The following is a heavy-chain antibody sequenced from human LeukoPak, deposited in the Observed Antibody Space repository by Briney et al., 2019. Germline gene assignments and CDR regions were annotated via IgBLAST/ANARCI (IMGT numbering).Heavy chain of an antibody. Sequence: SETLSLTCTVSGGSISSSSYYWGWIRQPPGEGLEWIGSMYYSGSSYYNPSLKSRVTMSVDTSKNQFSLKLSSVTAADTAVYYCARHGRVYDYVWGSYRYTAFDYWGQGTLVTVSS. CDR3: ARHGRVYDYVWGSYRYTAFDY. CDR2: MYYSGSS. CDR1: GGSISSSSYY. D-gene: IGHD3-16*02. J-gene: IGHJ4*02. V-gene: IGHV4-39*01.